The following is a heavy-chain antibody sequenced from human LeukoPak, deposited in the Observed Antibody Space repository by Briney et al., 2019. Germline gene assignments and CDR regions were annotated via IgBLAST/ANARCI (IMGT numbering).Heavy chain of an antibody. CDR3: ARVVTFGALYYFDY. D-gene: IGHD3/OR15-3a*01. CDR2: IYTSGST. V-gene: IGHV4-4*07. CDR1: GGSISSYY. Sequence: SETLSLTCTVSGGSISSYYWSWIRQPAGKGQEWIGRIYTSGSTNYNPSLKSRVTMSVDTSKNQFSLKLSSVTAADTAVYYCARVVTFGALYYFDYWGQGTLVSVSS. J-gene: IGHJ4*02.